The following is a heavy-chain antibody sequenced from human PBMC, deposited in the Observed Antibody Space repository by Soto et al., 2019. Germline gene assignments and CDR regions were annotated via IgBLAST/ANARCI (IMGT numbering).Heavy chain of an antibody. CDR2: ISGSGGST. V-gene: IGHV3-23*01. Sequence: GGSLRLSCAASGFTFSSYAMSWVRQAPGKGLEWVSAISGSGGSTYYADSVKGRFTISRDNSKNTLYLQMNSLRAEDTAVYYCAKDETLNDFWSAYYRDPYYYYYYGMDVRGQGTTVTVSS. J-gene: IGHJ6*01. CDR1: GFTFSSYA. CDR3: AKDETLNDFWSAYYRDPYYYYYYGMDV. D-gene: IGHD3-3*01.